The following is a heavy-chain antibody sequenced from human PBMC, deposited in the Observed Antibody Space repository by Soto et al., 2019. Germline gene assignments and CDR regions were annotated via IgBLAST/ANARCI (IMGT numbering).Heavy chain of an antibody. CDR2: ISYDGSNK. CDR1: GFTFSSYA. D-gene: IGHD3-10*01. CDR3: ARANGTNYYGSGSYGDYFDY. V-gene: IGHV3-30-3*01. J-gene: IGHJ4*02. Sequence: QAQLVESGGGVVQPGRSLRLSCAASGFTFSSYAMHWVRQAPGKGLEWVAVISYDGSNKYYADSVKGRFTISRDNSKNTLYLQMNSLRAEDTAVYYCARANGTNYYGSGSYGDYFDYWGQGTLVTVSS.